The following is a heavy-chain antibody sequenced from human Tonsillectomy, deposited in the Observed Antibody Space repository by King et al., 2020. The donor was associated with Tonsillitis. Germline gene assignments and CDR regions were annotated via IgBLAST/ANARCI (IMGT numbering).Heavy chain of an antibody. V-gene: IGHV4-4*07. CDR1: GGSISRFY. J-gene: IGHJ4*02. CDR2: IYSSGNT. D-gene: IGHD3-22*01. Sequence: VQLQESGPGLVKPSETLSLTCTVSGGSISRFYWSWIRQPAGKGLEWIGRIYSSGNTNYNPSLRRRVTMSVDPAKNQFSLKLSPVTAEDTAVYYCASLIYDSSGYWNPGDYWGQGTLVTVSS. CDR3: ASLIYDSSGYWNPGDY.